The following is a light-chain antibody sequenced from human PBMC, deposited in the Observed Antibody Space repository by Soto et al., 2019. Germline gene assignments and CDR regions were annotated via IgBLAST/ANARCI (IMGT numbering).Light chain of an antibody. J-gene: IGLJ2*01. V-gene: IGLV2-8*01. CDR1: SSDVGGYNY. CDR3: SSFAGNNNLV. Sequence: QSALTQPPSASGSPGQSVTISCTGTSSDVGGYNYVSWYQQHPGKAPKLMISEVSKRPSGVPDRFSGSKSGNTASLTVSGLQAEDEADSCCSSFAGNNNLVFGGGTKLTVL. CDR2: EVS.